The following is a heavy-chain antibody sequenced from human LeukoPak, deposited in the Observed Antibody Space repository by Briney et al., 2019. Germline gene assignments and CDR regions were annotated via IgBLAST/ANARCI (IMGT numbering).Heavy chain of an antibody. CDR3: ARDGRYWYFDL. CDR2: IIMDGSST. Sequence: PGGSLRLSCAASGFTFSSYWMHWVRQAPGKGLVWVSRIIMDGSSTRSTYADSVKGRFTISRDNAKNTLYLETNSLRAEDTAVYYCARDGRYWYFDLWGRGTLVTVSS. J-gene: IGHJ2*01. CDR1: GFTFSSYW. V-gene: IGHV3-74*01.